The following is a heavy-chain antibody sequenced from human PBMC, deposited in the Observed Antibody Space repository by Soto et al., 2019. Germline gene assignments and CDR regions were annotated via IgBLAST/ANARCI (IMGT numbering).Heavy chain of an antibody. CDR2: MSHSGGT. CDR1: GGFVSSGSYY. J-gene: IGHJ3*02. Sequence: QVQLQQWGAGLLKPSETLSLTCAVYGGFVSSGSYYWSWIRQPPGKGLEWIGEMSHSGGTHFNPSLKSRATISVDTSKHQFSLKMSSVTAADTALYYCARVERGTATTVVDAFDIWGPGTMVTVSS. CDR3: ARVERGTATTVVDAFDI. D-gene: IGHD1-1*01. V-gene: IGHV4-34*01.